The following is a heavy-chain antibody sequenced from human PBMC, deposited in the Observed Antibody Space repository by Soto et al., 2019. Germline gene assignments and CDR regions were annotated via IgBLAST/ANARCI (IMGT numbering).Heavy chain of an antibody. J-gene: IGHJ4*02. CDR2: IIPIFGTA. CDR1: GDTFSNHA. D-gene: IGHD5-12*01. CDR3: ARNAGGATILYYFDY. V-gene: IGHV1-69*01. Sequence: QVQLVQSGAEVKKPGSSVKASCKASGDTFSNHAINWVRQAPGQGLEWVGGIIPIFGTANYAQKFQGRVTITADESTSTAYMELSSLRSEDTAVYFCARNAGGATILYYFDYWGRGTLVTVSS.